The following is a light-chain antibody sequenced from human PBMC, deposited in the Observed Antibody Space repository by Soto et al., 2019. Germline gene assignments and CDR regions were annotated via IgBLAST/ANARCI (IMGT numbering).Light chain of an antibody. CDR3: QQYYGLPPLT. V-gene: IGKV1-33*01. CDR2: HAS. J-gene: IGKJ5*01. CDR1: QNITNN. Sequence: DIQMSQSPSSLSTSNGLIGNITCPASQNITNNLSWYQQKPGKAPNLLIYHASKLAKGVTSRFSGSGSGTDFSFIITSLQREDLATYYCQQYYGLPPLTFGQGTRLEIK.